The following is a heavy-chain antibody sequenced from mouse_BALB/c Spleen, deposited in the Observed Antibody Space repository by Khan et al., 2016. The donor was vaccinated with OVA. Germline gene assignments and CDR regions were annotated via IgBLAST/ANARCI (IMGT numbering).Heavy chain of an antibody. D-gene: IGHD2-3*01. V-gene: IGHV1S137*01. CDR1: GFTFTDYA. CDR3: ARPAYDGYYDY. CDR2: ISTYSGNT. J-gene: IGHJ2*01. Sequence: QVQLQQPGPELVRPGVSVKISCKGSGFTFTDYAMHWVKQSHAKSLEWIGLISTYSGNTNYNQKFKGKATMTVDKSSSTAYMERARLTSEDSAIYYCARPAYDGYYDYWGQGTTLTVSS.